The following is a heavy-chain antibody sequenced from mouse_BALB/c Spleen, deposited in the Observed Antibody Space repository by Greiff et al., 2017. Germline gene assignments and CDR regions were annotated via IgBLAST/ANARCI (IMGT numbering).Heavy chain of an antibody. CDR1: GFDFSRYW. V-gene: IGHV4-1*02. D-gene: IGHD2-4*01. CDR3: ASHDYDGSWFAY. Sequence: EVKLLESGGGLVQPGGSLKLSCAASGFDFSRYWMSWVRQAPGKGLEWIGEINPDSSTINYTPSLKDKFIISRDNAKNTLYLQMSKVRSEDTALYYCASHDYDGSWFAYWGQGTLVTVSA. J-gene: IGHJ3*01. CDR2: INPDSSTI.